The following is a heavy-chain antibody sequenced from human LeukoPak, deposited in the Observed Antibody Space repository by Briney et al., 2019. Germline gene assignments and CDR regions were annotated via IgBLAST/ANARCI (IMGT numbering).Heavy chain of an antibody. CDR2: INQDGSGK. Sequence: GGSLRLSCAAFGFTFNNYWLTGAAQAPGKGRDGVPNINQDGSGKHYVASVKGRFTISRDNAKNSLYLQMNSLRAEDTAVYFCAKASIAGAIGVLDYWGQGTLVTVSS. J-gene: IGHJ4*02. CDR1: GFTFNNYW. V-gene: IGHV3-7*01. D-gene: IGHD1-26*01. CDR3: AKASIAGAIGVLDY.